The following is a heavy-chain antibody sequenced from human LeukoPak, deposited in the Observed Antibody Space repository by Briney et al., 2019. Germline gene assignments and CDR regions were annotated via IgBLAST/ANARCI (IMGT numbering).Heavy chain of an antibody. J-gene: IGHJ3*02. CDR1: GFTFSSYA. Sequence: GGSLRLSCAASGFTFSSYAMSWVRQAPGKGLEWVSAISGSGGSAYYADPVKGRFTISRDNSKNTLYLQMNSLRAEDTAVYYCARSGYYGSVLDAFDIWGQGTMVTVSS. CDR2: ISGSGGSA. D-gene: IGHD3-10*01. CDR3: ARSGYYGSVLDAFDI. V-gene: IGHV3-23*01.